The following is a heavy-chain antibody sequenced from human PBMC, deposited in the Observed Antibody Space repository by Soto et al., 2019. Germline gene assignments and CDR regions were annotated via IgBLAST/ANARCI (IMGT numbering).Heavy chain of an antibody. D-gene: IGHD3-10*01. CDR1: GGSFSGYY. V-gene: IGHV4-34*01. CDR3: ARGRHYIDSDAFDI. J-gene: IGHJ3*02. CDR2: INHSRGT. Sequence: PSETLSLTCAVQGGSFSGYYWNWIRQPPGKGLEWLAEINHSRGTNYNPSLNSRVTISVDTSNSQFSLKLTSVTAADTAVYYCARGRHYIDSDAFDIWGQGTMVTVSS.